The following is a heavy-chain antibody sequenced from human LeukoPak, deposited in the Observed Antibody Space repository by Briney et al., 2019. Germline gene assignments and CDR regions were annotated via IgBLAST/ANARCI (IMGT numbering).Heavy chain of an antibody. CDR2: IYYSGST. V-gene: IGHV4-59*01. CDR3: ARGIAAAGPFDY. J-gene: IGHJ4*02. Sequence: SETLSLTCTVSGGSISSYYWSWIRQPPGKGLEWIGYIYYSGSTNYNPSLKSRVTISVDTSKNQFSLKLSSVTATDTAVYYCARGIAAAGPFDYWGQGTLVTVSS. D-gene: IGHD6-13*01. CDR1: GGSISSYY.